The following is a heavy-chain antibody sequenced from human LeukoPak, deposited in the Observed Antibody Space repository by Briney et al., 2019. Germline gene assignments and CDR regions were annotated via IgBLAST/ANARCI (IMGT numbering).Heavy chain of an antibody. D-gene: IGHD1-26*01. V-gene: IGHV4-39*01. J-gene: IGHJ5*02. CDR1: GGSISSSSYY. Sequence: SETLSLTCTVSGGSISSSSYYWGWIRQPPGKGLEWIGSIYYSGSTYYNPSLKSRVTISVDTSKNQFSLKLSSVTAADTAVYYCARRLGVWFDPWGQGTLVAVSS. CDR3: ARRLGVWFDP. CDR2: IYYSGST.